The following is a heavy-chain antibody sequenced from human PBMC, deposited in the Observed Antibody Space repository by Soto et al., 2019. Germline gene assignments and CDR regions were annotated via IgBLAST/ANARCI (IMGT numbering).Heavy chain of an antibody. CDR2: INSDGSST. CDR3: ARDREVVTAILGY. Sequence: EVQLVESGGGLVQPGGSPRLSCAASGFTFSSCWVHWVRQAPGKGLVWVSRINSDGSSTSYADSVKGRFTISRDNAKNTLYLQMNSLRVEDTAVYYCARDREVVTAILGYWGQGTLVTVSS. J-gene: IGHJ4*02. D-gene: IGHD2-21*02. CDR1: GFTFSSCW. V-gene: IGHV3-74*01.